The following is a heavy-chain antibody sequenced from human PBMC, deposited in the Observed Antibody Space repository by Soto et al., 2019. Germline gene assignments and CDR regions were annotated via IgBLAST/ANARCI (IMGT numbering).Heavy chain of an antibody. D-gene: IGHD3-9*01. CDR2: ISSSSSTI. CDR1: GFTFSSYS. CDR3: ARDRVLRYFDWSSDAFDI. Sequence: GGSLRLSCAASGFTFSSYSMNWVRQAPGKGLEWVSYISSSSSTIYYADSVKGRFTISRDNAKNSLYLQMNSLRAEDTAVYYCARDRVLRYFDWSSDAFDIWGQGAMVTVSS. J-gene: IGHJ3*02. V-gene: IGHV3-48*04.